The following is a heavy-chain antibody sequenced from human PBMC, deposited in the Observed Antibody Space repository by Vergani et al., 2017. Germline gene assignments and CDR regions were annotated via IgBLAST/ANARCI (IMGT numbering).Heavy chain of an antibody. V-gene: IGHV3-23*01. CDR2: ISCSGGST. CDR1: GFTFSSYA. CDR3: VKEKIDLGSYFFDS. J-gene: IGHJ4*01. Sequence: EVQLLESGGGLVQPGGSLRLSCAASGFTFSSYAMSWVRQAPGEGLEWVSVISCSGGSTYYADSVKGRFTISRDNSKNTLYLQMNSLRAEDTAVYYCVKEKIDLGSYFFDSWGHGILVTVSS. D-gene: IGHD2/OR15-2a*01.